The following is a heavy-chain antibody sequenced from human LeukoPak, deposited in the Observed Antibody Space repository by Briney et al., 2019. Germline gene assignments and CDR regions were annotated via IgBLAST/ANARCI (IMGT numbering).Heavy chain of an antibody. CDR3: ARELHSSGWYSVYYFDY. V-gene: IGHV4-34*01. D-gene: IGHD6-19*01. CDR2: INHSGST. J-gene: IGHJ4*02. Sequence: SETLSLTCAVHGGSFSGYYWSWIRQPPGKGLEWIGEINHSGSTNYNPSLKSRVTISVDTSKNQFSLKLSSVTAADTAVYYCARELHSSGWYSVYYFDYWGQGTLVTVSS. CDR1: GGSFSGYY.